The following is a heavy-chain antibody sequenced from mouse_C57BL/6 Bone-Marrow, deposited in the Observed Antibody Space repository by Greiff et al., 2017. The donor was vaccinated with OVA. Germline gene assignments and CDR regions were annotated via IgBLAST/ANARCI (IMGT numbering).Heavy chain of an antibody. CDR2: IYPGRGST. Sequence: QVQLQQPGAELVKPGASVKMSCKASGYTFTSYWITWVKQRPGQGLEWIGDIYPGRGSTNYNEKFKSKATLTVDTSSSTAYMQLSSLTSEDSAVYYCAREDGYYGYAMDYWGQGTSVTVSS. CDR1: GYTFTSYW. CDR3: AREDGYYGYAMDY. J-gene: IGHJ4*01. V-gene: IGHV1-55*01. D-gene: IGHD2-3*01.